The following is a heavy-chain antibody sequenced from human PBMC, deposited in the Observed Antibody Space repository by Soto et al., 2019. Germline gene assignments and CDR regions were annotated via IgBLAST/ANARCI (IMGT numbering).Heavy chain of an antibody. D-gene: IGHD6-6*01. Sequence: QILLKETGPTLVKPTHPLTLTCTFLGFSRTTSGAGVAPIRQPPVKALEWLALIYWDDEKRDSPSLQSRLTITKDTSKTQVDLTVTNMNPADTGTYYFAHRLYDSSNAAIEIGGQGTM. CDR1: GFSRTTSGAG. CDR3: AHRLYDSSNAAIEI. V-gene: IGHV2-5*02. J-gene: IGHJ3*02. CDR2: IYWDDEK.